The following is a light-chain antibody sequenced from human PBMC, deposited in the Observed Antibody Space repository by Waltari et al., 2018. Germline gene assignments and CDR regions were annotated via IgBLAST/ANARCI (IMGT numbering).Light chain of an antibody. J-gene: IGLJ1*01. V-gene: IGLV3-25*03. CDR2: KDS. CDR1: ALPKPY. Sequence: SYALTQPPSLSVSPGQTARITCSGAALPKPYAYWYQQKPDQAPVLLIYKDSERPSGIPERFSGSSSGTTVTLTISGVQADDEADYYCQSADSSGTQGVFGTGTKVTVL. CDR3: QSADSSGTQGV.